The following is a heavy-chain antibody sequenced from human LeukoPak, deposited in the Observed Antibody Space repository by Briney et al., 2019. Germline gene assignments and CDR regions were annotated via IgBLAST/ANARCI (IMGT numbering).Heavy chain of an antibody. CDR1: GFTDTSEE. Sequence: AGSLRVYGAAFGFTDTSEERKWVRQAPGKGLEGVSYISSSGSTLYYADSVKGRFTISRDNAKNSLYLQMNSLRAEDTAVYYCARDLRYWGQGTLVTVSS. J-gene: IGHJ4*02. CDR2: ISSSGSTL. V-gene: IGHV3-48*03. CDR3: ARDLRY.